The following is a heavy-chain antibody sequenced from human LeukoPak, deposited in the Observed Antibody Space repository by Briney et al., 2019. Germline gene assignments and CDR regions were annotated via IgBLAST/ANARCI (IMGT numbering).Heavy chain of an antibody. CDR1: GFTFSSYS. Sequence: GGSLRLSCAASGFTFSSYSMNWVRQAPGKGLEWVSAISGSGGSTYYADSVKGRFTISRDNSKNTLYLQMNSLRAEDTAVYYCAKVPYYYDSSGYFSWGQGTLVTVSS. CDR3: AKVPYYYDSSGYFS. J-gene: IGHJ4*02. CDR2: ISGSGGST. D-gene: IGHD3-22*01. V-gene: IGHV3-23*01.